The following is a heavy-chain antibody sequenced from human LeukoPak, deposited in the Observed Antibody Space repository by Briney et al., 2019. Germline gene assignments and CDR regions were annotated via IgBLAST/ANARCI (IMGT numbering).Heavy chain of an antibody. CDR3: ARGVVVPAAQRYYYYYYMDV. CDR1: GYSFNTYY. CDR2: ISAYNGNT. J-gene: IGHJ6*03. Sequence: ASVKVSCKASGYSFNTYYMNWVRQAPGQGLEWMGWISAYNGNTNYAQKLQGRVTMTTDTSTSTAYMELSSLRSEDTAVYYCARGVVVPAAQRYYYYYYMDVWGKGTTVTVSS. V-gene: IGHV1-18*01. D-gene: IGHD2-2*01.